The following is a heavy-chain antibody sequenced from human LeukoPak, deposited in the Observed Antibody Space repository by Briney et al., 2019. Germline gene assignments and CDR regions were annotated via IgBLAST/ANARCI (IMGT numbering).Heavy chain of an antibody. CDR3: AREYTAVDY. CDR2: IYYSGST. V-gene: IGHV4-59*01. J-gene: IGHJ4*02. Sequence: SETLSLTCTVSGGSISSYYWSWIRQPPGKGLEWIGYIYYSGSTNYNPSLKSRVTISVDTSKNQFSLKLSSVTAADTAVYYCAREYTAVDYWGQGTLVTVSS. CDR1: GGSISSYY. D-gene: IGHD5-18*01.